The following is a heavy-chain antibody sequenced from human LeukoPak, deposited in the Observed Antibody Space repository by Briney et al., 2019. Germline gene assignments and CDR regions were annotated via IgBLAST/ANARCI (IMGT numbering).Heavy chain of an antibody. CDR2: INHSGST. V-gene: IGHV4-34*01. D-gene: IGHD5-18*01. CDR3: ARVMGKVDTAMVYYFDY. Sequence: SETLSLTCAVYGGSFSGYYWSWIRQPPGKGLEWIGEINHSGSTNYNPSLKSRVTISVDTSKNQFSLKLSSVTAADTAVYYCARVMGKVDTAMVYYFDYWGQGTLVTVSS. J-gene: IGHJ4*02. CDR1: GGSFSGYY.